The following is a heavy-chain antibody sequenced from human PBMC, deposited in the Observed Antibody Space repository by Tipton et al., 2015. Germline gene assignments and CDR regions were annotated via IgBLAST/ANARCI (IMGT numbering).Heavy chain of an antibody. CDR1: GGSISSGGYY. V-gene: IGHV4-31*03. CDR2: IYYSGST. D-gene: IGHD4-23*01. J-gene: IGHJ4*02. Sequence: TLSLTCTVSGGSISSGGYYWSWIRQHPGKGLEWIGYIYYSGSTYYNPSLKSRVTISVDTSKTQFSLKMSSVTASDTAVYYCARARGRHGGLFDSWGQGTLVTVSS. CDR3: ARARGRHGGLFDS.